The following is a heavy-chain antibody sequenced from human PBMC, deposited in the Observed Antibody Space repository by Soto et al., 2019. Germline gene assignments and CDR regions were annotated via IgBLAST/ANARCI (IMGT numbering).Heavy chain of an antibody. Sequence: QVQLVESGGGVVQPGRSLRLSCAASGFTFSSYGMHWVRQAPGKGLEWVAAISYDGSNKYYADSVKGRFTISRDNSENTLYLQMISMRAEDTAVYYCAKDWGLRYFDWLFPYYYYGMAVWVQGTTVTVSS. J-gene: IGHJ6*02. CDR1: GFTFSSYG. CDR2: ISYDGSNK. V-gene: IGHV3-30*18. CDR3: AKDWGLRYFDWLFPYYYYGMAV. D-gene: IGHD3-9*01.